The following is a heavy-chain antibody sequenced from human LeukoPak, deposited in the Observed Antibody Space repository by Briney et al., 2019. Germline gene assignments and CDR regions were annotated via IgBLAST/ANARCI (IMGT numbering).Heavy chain of an antibody. CDR2: IYYSGNT. CDR3: ARDNLYYMDV. CDR1: GGSNSSYY. V-gene: IGHV4-59*01. J-gene: IGHJ6*03. Sequence: SETLSLTCTVSGGSNSSYYWSWIRQPPGKGLEWLGYIYYSGNTNYNPSLKSRVTISVDTSKNQFSLRLSSVTAADTAVYYCARDNLYYMDVWGKGTTVTVSS.